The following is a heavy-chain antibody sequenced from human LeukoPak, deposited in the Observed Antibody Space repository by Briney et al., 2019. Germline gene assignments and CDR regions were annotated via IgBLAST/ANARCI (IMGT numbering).Heavy chain of an antibody. CDR2: FYYSGRT. J-gene: IGHJ6*03. V-gene: IGHV4-39*01. Sequence: PSETLSLTCTISGGSISSGSYYWGWIRQPPGRGLDWIGSFYYSGRTYYNPSLKSRVTISVDTSKNQFSLKLSSVTAADTAVYYCARLRGSPAVYYYYMDVWGKGTTVTVSS. D-gene: IGHD1-26*01. CDR3: ARLRGSPAVYYYYMDV. CDR1: GGSISSGSYY.